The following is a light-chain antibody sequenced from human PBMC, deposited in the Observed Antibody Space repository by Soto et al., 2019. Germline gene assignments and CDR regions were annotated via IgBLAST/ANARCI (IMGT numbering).Light chain of an antibody. Sequence: DIQLTQSPSFLSASVGDRVTITCRASQGICNYLAWYQQKPGKVPQLLIYAASTLQSGVPSRFSGSGSGTEFTLTISSLQPEDFATYYCQELKSYLYTVGRGTKLDIK. CDR2: AAS. V-gene: IGKV1-9*01. CDR3: QELKSYLYT. J-gene: IGKJ2*01. CDR1: QGICNY.